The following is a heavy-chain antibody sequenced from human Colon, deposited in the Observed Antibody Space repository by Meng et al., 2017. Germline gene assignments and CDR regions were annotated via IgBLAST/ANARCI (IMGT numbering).Heavy chain of an antibody. CDR2: IIPLTGTT. Sequence: QVQLVQSGAEVKKSGSSVKVSCKASGGTFTTYTYTWIRQAPGQGLEWVGGIIPLTGTTKSTQRFQGRLTITADKTTNTVYMDLASLRSDDTAVYFCARGAVDFDYWGQGTLVTVSS. V-gene: IGHV1-69*06. CDR1: GGTFTTYT. J-gene: IGHJ4*02. CDR3: ARGAVDFDY. D-gene: IGHD2-15*01.